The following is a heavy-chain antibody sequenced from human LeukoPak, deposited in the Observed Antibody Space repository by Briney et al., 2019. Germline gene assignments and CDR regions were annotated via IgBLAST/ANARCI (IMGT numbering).Heavy chain of an antibody. CDR1: GGSISSSSYY. CDR2: IYYSGST. J-gene: IGHJ5*02. CDR3: ARVGGPYSSPRPGP. D-gene: IGHD6-13*01. V-gene: IGHV4-39*07. Sequence: SETLSLTCTVSGGSISSSSYYWGWIRQPPGKGLEWIGSIYYSGSTYYNPSLKSRVTISVDRSENQFSLKLSSVTAADTAVYYCARVGGPYSSPRPGPWGQGTLVTVSS.